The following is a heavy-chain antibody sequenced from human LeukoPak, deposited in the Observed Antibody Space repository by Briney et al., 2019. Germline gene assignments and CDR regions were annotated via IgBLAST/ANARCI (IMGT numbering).Heavy chain of an antibody. CDR1: GASLSGYY. D-gene: IGHD4-11*01. J-gene: IGHJ4*02. CDR3: ALVVDSNYVVTDY. Sequence: SHSLSPARSVYGASLSGYYWGWIRQRPGNRLQRLGEINHSGSTNYNPSLKSRVTISVDTSKNQFSLKLSSVTAADTAVYYCALVVDSNYVVTDYWGQGTLVTVSS. V-gene: IGHV4-34*01. CDR2: INHSGST.